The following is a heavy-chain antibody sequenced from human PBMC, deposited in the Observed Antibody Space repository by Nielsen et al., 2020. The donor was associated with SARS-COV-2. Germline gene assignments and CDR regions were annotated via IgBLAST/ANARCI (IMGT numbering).Heavy chain of an antibody. CDR3: ASSGWLDY. J-gene: IGHJ4*02. D-gene: IGHD6-19*01. V-gene: IGHV3-21*06. Sequence: GGSLRLSCAASGFTFTSHSMNWVRQAPGKGLEWVSSISSGSTNMFYADSLKGRFTVSRDNAKSSLYLLMNNLRAEDTAVYYCASSGWLDYWGQGTRVTVSS. CDR2: ISSGSTNM. CDR1: GFTFTSHS.